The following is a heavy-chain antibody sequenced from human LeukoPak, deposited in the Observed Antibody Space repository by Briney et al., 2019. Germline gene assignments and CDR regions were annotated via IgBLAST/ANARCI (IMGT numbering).Heavy chain of an antibody. CDR3: ATGEVGATDY. V-gene: IGHV1-24*01. CDR1: GYTFTSYA. D-gene: IGHD1-26*01. J-gene: IGHJ4*02. CDR2: FDPEDGET. Sequence: ASVKVSCKASGYTFTSYAMNWVRQAPGQGLEWMGGFDPEDGETIYAQKFQGRVTMTEDTSTDTAYMELSSLRSEDTAVYYCATGEVGATDYWGQGTLVTVSS.